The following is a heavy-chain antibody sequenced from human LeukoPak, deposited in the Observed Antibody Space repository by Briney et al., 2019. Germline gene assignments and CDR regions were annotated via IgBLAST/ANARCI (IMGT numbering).Heavy chain of an antibody. CDR1: GYTFTDCY. Sequence: ASVKVSCKVSGYTFTDCYMHWVQQAPGKGLEWMGLVDPEDGETIYAEKFQGRVTITADTSTDTAYMELSSLRSEDTAVYYCATDSSGWYPWWGQGTLVTVSS. CDR3: ATDSSGWYPW. J-gene: IGHJ4*02. V-gene: IGHV1-69-2*01. D-gene: IGHD6-19*01. CDR2: VDPEDGET.